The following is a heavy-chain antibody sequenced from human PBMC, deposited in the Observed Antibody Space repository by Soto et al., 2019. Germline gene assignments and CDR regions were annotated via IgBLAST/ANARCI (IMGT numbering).Heavy chain of an antibody. Sequence: GGSLRLSCTASGFTFGDYAMSWFRQAPGQGLEWVGFIRSKAYGGTTGYAASVKGRFTISRDDSKSIAYLQMNSLKTEDTAVYYCTRGYSSGWYSDYYYGMDVWGQGTTVTAP. V-gene: IGHV3-49*03. CDR2: IRSKAYGGTT. CDR3: TRGYSSGWYSDYYYGMDV. J-gene: IGHJ6*02. D-gene: IGHD6-19*01. CDR1: GFTFGDYA.